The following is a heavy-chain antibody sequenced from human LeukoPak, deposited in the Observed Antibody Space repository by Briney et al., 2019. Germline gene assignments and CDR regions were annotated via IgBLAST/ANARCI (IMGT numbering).Heavy chain of an antibody. Sequence: GGSLRLSCAASGFTFSSYGMHWVRQAPGKGLEWVAFIRYDGSNKYYAASVKGRFTISRDNSKNTLYLQMNSLRAEDTAVYYCXXSGDYYDSSGYYHFDYWGQGTLVTVSS. J-gene: IGHJ4*02. CDR3: XXSGDYYDSSGYYHFDY. CDR2: IRYDGSNK. V-gene: IGHV3-30*02. D-gene: IGHD3-22*01. CDR1: GFTFSSYG.